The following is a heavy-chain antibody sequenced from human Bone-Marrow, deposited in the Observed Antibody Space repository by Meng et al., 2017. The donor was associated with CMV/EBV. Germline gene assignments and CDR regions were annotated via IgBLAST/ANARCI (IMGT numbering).Heavy chain of an antibody. CDR3: ARDLSNVPDSTVVIVPFDY. CDR1: GFTLSSYS. D-gene: IGHD4-23*01. J-gene: IGHJ4*02. CDR2: ISSSSSSI. V-gene: IGHV3-48*04. Sequence: GESLKISCAASGFTLSSYSMNWVRQAPGKGLEWVSYISSSSSSIYYADSVKDRFTISRDNAKKSLYLQMNSLRAEDTAVYYCARDLSNVPDSTVVIVPFDYWGQGTLVTVSS.